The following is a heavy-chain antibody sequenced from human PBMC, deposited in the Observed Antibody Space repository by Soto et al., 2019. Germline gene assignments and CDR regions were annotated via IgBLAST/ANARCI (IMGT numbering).Heavy chain of an antibody. CDR1: GYTFTGYY. D-gene: IGHD1-26*01. Sequence: QVQLVQSGTEVKRPGDSVKVSCKASGYTFTGYYVHWVRQAPGQGLEWMGWINPNSGDTYLAQRFQGRVTMNRDTSIGTAYMELRGLTSDDTAEYYCAKGGAIVAAGTRVYLYNARDVWGKGTTVTVSS. CDR2: INPNSGDT. V-gene: IGHV1-2*02. CDR3: AKGGAIVAAGTRVYLYNARDV. J-gene: IGHJ6*04.